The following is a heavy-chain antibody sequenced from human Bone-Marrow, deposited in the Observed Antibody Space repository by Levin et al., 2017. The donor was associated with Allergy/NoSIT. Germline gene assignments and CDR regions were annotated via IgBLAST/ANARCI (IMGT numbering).Heavy chain of an antibody. CDR1: GYTFTSYA. CDR3: ASPSYCSSTSCYAHYYYYMDV. J-gene: IGHJ6*03. V-gene: IGHV7-4-1*02. CDR2: INTNTGNP. D-gene: IGHD2-2*01. Sequence: GESLKISCKASGYTFTSYAMNWVRQAPGQGLEWMGWINTNTGNPTYAQGFTGRFVFSLDTSVSTAYLQISSLKAEDTAVYYCASPSYCSSTSCYAHYYYYMDVWGKGTTVTVSS.